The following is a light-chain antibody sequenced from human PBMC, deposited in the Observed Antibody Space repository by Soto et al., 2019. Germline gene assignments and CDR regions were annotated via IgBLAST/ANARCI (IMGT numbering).Light chain of an antibody. J-gene: IGKJ4*01. CDR3: QQDYNLPLT. V-gene: IGKV3D-7*01. CDR1: QSVSSSY. CDR2: GAS. Sequence: EIVMTQSPATLSLSPGERVTLSCRASQSVSSSYLSWYQQKPGQAPRLLIYGASTRATGIPARFSGSGSGTDFTLTISSRQPEDFAVYYCQQDYNLPLTFGGGTKVEIK.